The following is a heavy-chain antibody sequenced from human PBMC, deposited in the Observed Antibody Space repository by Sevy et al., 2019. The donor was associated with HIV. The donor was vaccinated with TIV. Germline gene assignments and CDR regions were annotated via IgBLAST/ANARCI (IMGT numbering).Heavy chain of an antibody. Sequence: GGSLRLSCTASGLTFTDYVMNWVRQAPGRGLEWVSAIGGSGGSTHYADSVKGRFTISRDNSKNTLYLQMNSLRAEDTAVYDCATDRISDWFFDSWGQRTLVTVSS. CDR3: ATDRISDWFFDS. CDR1: GLTFTDYV. J-gene: IGHJ4*02. CDR2: IGGSGGST. D-gene: IGHD3-9*01. V-gene: IGHV3-23*01.